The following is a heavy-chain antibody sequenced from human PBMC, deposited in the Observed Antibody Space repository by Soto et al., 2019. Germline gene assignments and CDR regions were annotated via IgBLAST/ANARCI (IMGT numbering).Heavy chain of an antibody. CDR2: ISGSGGST. Sequence: EVQLLESGGGLVQPGGSLRLSCAASGFTFSSYAMSWVRQAPGKGLEWVSAISGSGGSTYYADSVKGRFTISRDNSKNTLYLQMNILRAEDTAVYYCAKPLRGDYGGTGGFYWGQGTLVTVSS. J-gene: IGHJ4*02. CDR1: GFTFSSYA. D-gene: IGHD4-17*01. CDR3: AKPLRGDYGGTGGFY. V-gene: IGHV3-23*01.